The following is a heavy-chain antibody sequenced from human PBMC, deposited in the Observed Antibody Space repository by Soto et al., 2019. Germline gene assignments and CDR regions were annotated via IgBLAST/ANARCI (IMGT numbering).Heavy chain of an antibody. CDR3: VQNQGSGSDFEY. CDR1: GFTFSNYA. Sequence: EVQLLESGGGLVQPGGSLRLSCAASGFTFSNYAMSWVRQAPGKGLEWVSSISHTGNNIFYVDSVKGRFTISRDNSQNTLVLQMKRQGVQDPAVSYCVQNQGSGSDFEYLGQGTLVTVSS. J-gene: IGHJ4*02. V-gene: IGHV3-23*01. D-gene: IGHD6-19*01. CDR2: ISHTGNNI.